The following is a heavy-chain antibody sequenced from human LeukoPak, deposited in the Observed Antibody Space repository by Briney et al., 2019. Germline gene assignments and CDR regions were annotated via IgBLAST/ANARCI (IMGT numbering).Heavy chain of an antibody. V-gene: IGHV1-2*02. CDR2: INPNSGGT. J-gene: IGHJ6*03. D-gene: IGHD6-25*01. CDR3: ARAATRGGEDYYYMDV. CDR1: GYTFTGYY. Sequence: WASVKVSCKASGYTFTGYYMHWVRQAPGQGLEWMGWINPNSGGTNYAQKFQGRVTMTRDTSISTAYMELSRLRSDDTAVYYCARAATRGGEDYYYMDVWGKGTTVTVSS.